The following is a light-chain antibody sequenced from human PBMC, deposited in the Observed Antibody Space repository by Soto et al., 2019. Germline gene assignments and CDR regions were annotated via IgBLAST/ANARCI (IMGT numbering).Light chain of an antibody. CDR1: QSVLYSSNNKNY. CDR2: WAS. Sequence: DILMTQSPDSLAVSLGERATINCKSSQSVLYSSNNKNYLAWYQQTPGQPPKLLIYWASTRESGVPDRFTGSGSETDFTLTISSLKDEDVPVYYCQQYYTTPLTFGGGTKVDI. V-gene: IGKV4-1*01. CDR3: QQYYTTPLT. J-gene: IGKJ4*01.